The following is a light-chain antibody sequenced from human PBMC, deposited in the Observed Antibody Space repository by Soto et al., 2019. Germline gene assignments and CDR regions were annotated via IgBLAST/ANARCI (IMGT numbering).Light chain of an antibody. Sequence: ALTQPASVSGSPGQSITISCTGSVSDVGSFGPVSWYQQHPGQVPKLIIYEGNRRPSGVSSRFSGSKSGNTASLTISGLQAEDEADYYCCSYVGARTYVFGAGTKVTVL. CDR2: EGN. V-gene: IGLV2-23*01. J-gene: IGLJ1*01. CDR1: VSDVGSFGP. CDR3: CSYVGARTYV.